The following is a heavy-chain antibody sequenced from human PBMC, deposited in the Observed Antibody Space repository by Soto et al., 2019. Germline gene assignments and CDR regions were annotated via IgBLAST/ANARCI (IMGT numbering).Heavy chain of an antibody. CDR2: VYHSGNT. CDR3: AKRGRSDQDFKINYFDS. V-gene: IGHV4-4*02. J-gene: IGHJ4*02. Sequence: QVQLQESGPGLVKPSGTLSLSCTVVGGSISSAIWWSWVRQPPGKGLERIGEVYHSGNTHYNPSLKSRATVSEDNSKNQYSLSLSSVTAADTAIYYCAKRGRSDQDFKINYFDSWGQGALVTVSS. D-gene: IGHD3-16*01. CDR1: GGSISSAIW.